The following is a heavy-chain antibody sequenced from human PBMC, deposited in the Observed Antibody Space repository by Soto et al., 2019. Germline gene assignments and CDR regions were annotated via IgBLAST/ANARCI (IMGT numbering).Heavy chain of an antibody. Sequence: QVQLVESGGGVVQPGRSLRLSCAVSGFTVSTYGMHWVRQAPGKGLEWVAVISRDGGTKYYADSAKGRFTISRDNSRNTLFLEMNSLRGDDMAVYYCTGEVASGYWGQGTLVNVSS. J-gene: IGHJ4*02. CDR1: GFTVSTYG. V-gene: IGHV3-30*03. CDR2: ISRDGGTK. CDR3: TGEVASGY. D-gene: IGHD2-8*02.